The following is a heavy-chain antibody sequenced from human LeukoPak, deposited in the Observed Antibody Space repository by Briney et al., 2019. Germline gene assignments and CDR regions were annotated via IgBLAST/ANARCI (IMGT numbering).Heavy chain of an antibody. CDR1: GGSISSYY. CDR3: ARGPSGYGDD. CDR2: IYYSGST. V-gene: IGHV4-59*01. D-gene: IGHD5-18*01. Sequence: PSETLSLTCTVSGGSISSYYWSWIRQPPGKGLEWIGYIYYSGSTNYNPSLKSRVTISVDTSKNQFSLKLSSVTAADTAVYYCARGPSGYGDDWGQGTLVTVSS. J-gene: IGHJ4*02.